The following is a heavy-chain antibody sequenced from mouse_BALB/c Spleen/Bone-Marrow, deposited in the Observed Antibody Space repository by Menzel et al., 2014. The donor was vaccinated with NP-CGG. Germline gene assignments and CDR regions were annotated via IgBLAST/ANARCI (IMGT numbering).Heavy chain of an antibody. Sequence: LQQSGSKLVRPGASVKLSCKASGYTFTSYWMHWVKQRHGQGLEWIGNIYPGSGSTNYDEKFKSKGTLTVDTSSSTAYMHLSSLTSEDSAVYYCTTYYYYAMDYWGQGTSVTVSS. CDR1: GYTFTSYW. CDR3: TTYYYYAMDY. CDR2: IYPGSGST. V-gene: IGHV1S22*01. D-gene: IGHD1-1*01. J-gene: IGHJ4*01.